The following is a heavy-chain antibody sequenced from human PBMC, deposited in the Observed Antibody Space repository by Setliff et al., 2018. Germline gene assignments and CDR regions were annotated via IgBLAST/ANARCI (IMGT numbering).Heavy chain of an antibody. V-gene: IGHV5-10-1*01. CDR2: IDPSDSYT. J-gene: IGHJ6*03. D-gene: IGHD2-15*01. CDR3: ARIRRDIVVVVGATPDYYDYMDV. Sequence: PGESLKISCMGSGYSFTSYWISWVRQMPGKGLKWMGRIDPSDSYTNYSPSFQGHVTISGDKSISTAYLQWSSLKASDTAMYYCARIRRDIVVVVGATPDYYDYMDVWGKGTTVTVSS. CDR1: GYSFTSYW.